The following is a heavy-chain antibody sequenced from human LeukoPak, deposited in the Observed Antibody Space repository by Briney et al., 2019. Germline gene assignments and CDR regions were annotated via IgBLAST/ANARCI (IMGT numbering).Heavy chain of an antibody. CDR3: ARQGDGGRAFDY. CDR1: GGSISSSSYY. Sequence: SETLSLTCTASGGSISSSSYYWGWIRQPPGKGPEWIGTIYYSGSTYYNPSLKSRVSISVDTSKNQFSLRLTSVTATDTAVYYCARQGDGGRAFDYWGQGILVTVSS. V-gene: IGHV4-39*01. D-gene: IGHD4-23*01. CDR2: IYYSGST. J-gene: IGHJ4*02.